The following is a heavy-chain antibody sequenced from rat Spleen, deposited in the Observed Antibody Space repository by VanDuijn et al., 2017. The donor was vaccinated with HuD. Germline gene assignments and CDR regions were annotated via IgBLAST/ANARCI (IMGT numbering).Heavy chain of an antibody. Sequence: EVQLQESGPGLVKPSESLSLTCSVTVYSITSSYRWNWIRKFPGNKLEWMGYINSAGSTNYNPSLKSRISITRDTSKNQFFLQVNSVTTEDTATYYCARVAYGGVPFDYWGQGVMVTVSS. J-gene: IGHJ2*01. CDR2: INSAGST. CDR3: ARVAYGGVPFDY. CDR1: VYSITSSYR. D-gene: IGHD1-11*01. V-gene: IGHV3-3*01.